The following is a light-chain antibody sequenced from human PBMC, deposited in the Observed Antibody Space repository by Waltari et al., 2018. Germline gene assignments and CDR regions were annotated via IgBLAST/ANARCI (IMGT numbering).Light chain of an antibody. Sequence: SFQLTQPPSESASPGQTATITCSADHLGAKPSSWYQQKAGQSPLLVIYPDTKRPSGIPERFSGSNSGNTATLTIAGTQPTDEADYFCQAWDRVSSHVAFGGGTKLTVL. CDR2: PDT. CDR1: HLGAKP. V-gene: IGLV3-1*01. CDR3: QAWDRVSSHVA. J-gene: IGLJ2*01.